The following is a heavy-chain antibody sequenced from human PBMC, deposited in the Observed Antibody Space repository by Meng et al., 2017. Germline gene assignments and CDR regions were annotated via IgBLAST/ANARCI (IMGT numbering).Heavy chain of an antibody. J-gene: IGHJ4*02. CDR2: IYTSGST. Sequence: SETLSLTCTVSGVSISSYYWSWIRQPAGKGLEWIGRIYTSGSTNYNPSLKSRVTMSVYTSQNQFSLKLSSVAAADTAVYYCARGFSVGYDSSYYCYVPPYFDYWGQGTLVTVSS. CDR1: GVSISSYY. V-gene: IGHV4-4*07. CDR3: ARGFSVGYDSSYYCYVPPYFDY. D-gene: IGHD3-22*01.